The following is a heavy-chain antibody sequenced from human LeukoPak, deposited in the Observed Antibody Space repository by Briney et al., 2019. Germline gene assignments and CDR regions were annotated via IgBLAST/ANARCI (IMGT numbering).Heavy chain of an antibody. CDR2: LYHSGIT. J-gene: IGHJ5*02. Sequence: PSETLSLTCIVSGYSISSGYYWGWIRQPPGKSLEGMGNLYHSGITYYNPSLKSRCTISVDTSQHRFSLKLSSFAAAATRVYFFAREGDSSSVGWFAPWGQGTLVTVSS. CDR3: AREGDSSSVGWFAP. V-gene: IGHV4-38-2*02. CDR1: GYSISSGYY. D-gene: IGHD6-13*01.